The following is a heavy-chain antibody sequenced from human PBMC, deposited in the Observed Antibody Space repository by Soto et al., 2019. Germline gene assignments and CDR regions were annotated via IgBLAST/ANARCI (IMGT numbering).Heavy chain of an antibody. CDR2: IKSKTDGGTT. D-gene: IGHD3-9*01. V-gene: IGHV3-15*07. Sequence: GGSLRLSCAASGFTFSNAWMNWVRQAPGKGLEWVGRIKSKTDGGTTDYAAPVKGRFTISRNDSKNTLYLQMNSLKTEDTAVYYCTTNWVLRYFDWLSNLYYFDYWGQGTLVTVSS. J-gene: IGHJ4*02. CDR1: GFTFSNAW. CDR3: TTNWVLRYFDWLSNLYYFDY.